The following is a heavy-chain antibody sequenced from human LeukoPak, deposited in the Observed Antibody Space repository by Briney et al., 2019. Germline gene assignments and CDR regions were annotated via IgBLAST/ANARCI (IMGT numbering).Heavy chain of an antibody. V-gene: IGHV3-9*01. Sequence: HSGGSLRLSCEASGFTFDDYGMHWVRQAPGKGLEWVSTISWNSASVGYVDSVKGRFTISRDNAKKTLYLQMNSLRPEDTALYYCVKDYGYSSSWYDYWGQGTLVTVSS. CDR1: GFTFDDYG. D-gene: IGHD6-13*01. CDR2: ISWNSASV. J-gene: IGHJ4*02. CDR3: VKDYGYSSSWYDY.